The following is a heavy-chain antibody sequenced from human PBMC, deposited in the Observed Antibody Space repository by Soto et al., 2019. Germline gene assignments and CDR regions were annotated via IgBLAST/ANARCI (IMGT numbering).Heavy chain of an antibody. J-gene: IGHJ4*02. CDR2: INSDGSST. CDR3: ASPHHYGSGSYPIGD. V-gene: IGHV3-74*01. D-gene: IGHD3-10*01. Sequence: GGSLRLSCAASGFTFSSYWMHWVRQAPGKGLVWVSRINSDGSSTSYADSVKGRFTISRDNAKNTLYLQMNSLRAEDTAVYYCASPHHYGSGSYPIGDWGQGTLVTVSS. CDR1: GFTFSSYW.